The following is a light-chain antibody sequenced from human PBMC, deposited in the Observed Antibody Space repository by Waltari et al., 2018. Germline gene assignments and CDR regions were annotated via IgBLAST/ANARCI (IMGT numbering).Light chain of an antibody. CDR2: DDS. V-gene: IGLV3-21*03. CDR1: NIGRKS. Sequence: SYVLTQPPSVSVAPAKPARITCGGTNIGRKSVHWYQQKPGQAPVLVVYDDSDRPSGIPERFSGSNSGNTATLTISRVEAGDEADYYCQVWDSSSDHYVFGTGTKVTVL. CDR3: QVWDSSSDHYV. J-gene: IGLJ1*01.